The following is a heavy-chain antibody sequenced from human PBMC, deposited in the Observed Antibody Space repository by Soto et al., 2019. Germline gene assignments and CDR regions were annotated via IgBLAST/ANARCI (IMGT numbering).Heavy chain of an antibody. CDR1: GGSISSGDYY. D-gene: IGHD5-18*01. CDR3: ARETVDTAMVTDY. V-gene: IGHV4-30-4*01. J-gene: IGHJ4*02. Sequence: SETLSLTCTVSGGSISSGDYYWSWIRQPPGKGLEWIGYIYYSGSTYYNPSLKSRVTISVDTSKNQFSLKLSSVTAADTAVYYCARETVDTAMVTDYWGQGTLVTVSS. CDR2: IYYSGST.